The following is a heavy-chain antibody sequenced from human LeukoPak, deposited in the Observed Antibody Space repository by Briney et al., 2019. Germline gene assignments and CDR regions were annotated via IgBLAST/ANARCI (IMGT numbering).Heavy chain of an antibody. D-gene: IGHD6-19*01. CDR2: ISSDGSDE. J-gene: IGHJ4*02. V-gene: IGHV3-30*18. CDR3: AEAVAPQSSGWYDY. CDR1: GFTFSNYW. Sequence: GGSLRLSCAASGFTFSNYWMNWVRQAPGEGLEWVAAISSDGSDEFYADSVKGRFTISRDNSKKTLYLQMNSLRAEDTAVYYCAEAVAPQSSGWYDYWGQGTLVTVSS.